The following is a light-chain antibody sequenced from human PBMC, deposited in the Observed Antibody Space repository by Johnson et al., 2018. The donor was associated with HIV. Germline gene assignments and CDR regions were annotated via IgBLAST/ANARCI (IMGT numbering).Light chain of an antibody. J-gene: IGLJ1*01. V-gene: IGLV1-51*01. Sequence: QFVLTQPPSVSAAPGQTVTISCSGSSSNVGSSFVSWYRQVPGTAPKLLIYDNNKRPSGIPGRFSRSKSGPSATLGITGLQTGDEADYYCGTWDSSLTSYVFGAGTKVTVL. CDR3: GTWDSSLTSYV. CDR1: SSNVGSSF. CDR2: DNN.